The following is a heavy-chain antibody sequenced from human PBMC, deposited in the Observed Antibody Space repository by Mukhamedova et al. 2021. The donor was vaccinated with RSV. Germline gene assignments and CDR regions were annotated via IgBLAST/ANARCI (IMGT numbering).Heavy chain of an antibody. V-gene: IGHV4-30-2*04. Sequence: GSTYYNPSLKSRVTMSADMSKNQFSLNLSSVTAADTAVYYCARDRGKYYYYIDVWGKGTTVTVSS. CDR3: ARDRGKYYYYIDV. CDR2: GST. D-gene: IGHD2/OR15-2a*01. J-gene: IGHJ6*03.